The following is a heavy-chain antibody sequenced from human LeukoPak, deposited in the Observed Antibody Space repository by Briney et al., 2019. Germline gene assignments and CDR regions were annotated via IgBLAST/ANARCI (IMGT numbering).Heavy chain of an antibody. J-gene: IGHJ4*02. V-gene: IGHV3-11*01. CDR3: ASGPGWNDY. D-gene: IGHD3-10*01. Sequence: PGGSLRLSCITSGGRFSHYEMRWVREAPGKGLEWIAYMSGSGFTVDYADSVKGRFTISRDNGKKSVFLQMDSLRLDDTAVYYCASGPGWNDYWGQGTRVTVSS. CDR2: MSGSGFTV. CDR1: GGRFSHYE.